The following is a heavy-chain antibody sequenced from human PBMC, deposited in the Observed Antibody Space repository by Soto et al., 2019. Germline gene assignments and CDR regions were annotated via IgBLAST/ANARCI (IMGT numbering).Heavy chain of an antibody. V-gene: IGHV3-23*01. CDR3: ARGMRRGIVKGLYDL. Sequence: GGSLRLSCAASGFPFINFAMSWVRQSPGKGLEWVSAISGTGSRTWYADSVRGRFTVSRDNSKNTLYLQMNSLRDEDTAVYYCARGMRRGIVKGLYDLWGQGTQVTVSS. CDR2: ISGTGSRT. D-gene: IGHD3-10*01. CDR1: GFPFINFA. J-gene: IGHJ4*02.